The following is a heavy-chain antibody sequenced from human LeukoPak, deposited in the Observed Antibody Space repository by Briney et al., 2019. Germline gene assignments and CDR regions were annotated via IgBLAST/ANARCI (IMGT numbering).Heavy chain of an antibody. CDR3: ARDTTDDYGDY. V-gene: IGHV3-30-3*01. CDR2: ISYDGSNK. CDR1: GFTFSSYA. J-gene: IGHJ4*02. Sequence: GGSLRLSCAASGFTFSSYAMHWVRQAPGKGLGWVAVISYDGSNKYYADSVKGRFTISRDNSKNTLYLQMNSLRAEDTAVYYCARDTTDDYGDYWGQGTLVTVSS. D-gene: IGHD1-1*01.